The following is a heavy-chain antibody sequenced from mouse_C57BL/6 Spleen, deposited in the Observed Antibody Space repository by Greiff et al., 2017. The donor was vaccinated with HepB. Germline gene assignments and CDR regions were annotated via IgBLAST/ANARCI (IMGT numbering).Heavy chain of an antibody. J-gene: IGHJ3*01. CDR2: IYPSDSET. V-gene: IGHV1-61*01. CDR1: GYTFTSYW. Sequence: QVQLQQPGAELVRPGSSVKLSCKASGYTFTSYWMDWVKQRPGQGLEWIGNIYPSDSETHYNQKFKDKATLTVDKSSSTAYMELSSLTSEDSAVYYGARRNSGDGFAYWGQGTLVTVSA. D-gene: IGHD3-2*02. CDR3: ARRNSGDGFAY.